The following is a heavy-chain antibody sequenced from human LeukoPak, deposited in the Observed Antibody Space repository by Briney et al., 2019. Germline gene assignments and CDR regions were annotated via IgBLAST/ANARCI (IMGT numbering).Heavy chain of an antibody. CDR3: ARTAAGTYPECGMDV. CDR2: ISAYSGNT. V-gene: IGHV1-18*01. Sequence: GASVKVSCKASGYTFTSYGNSWVRQAPGQGLEWMGWISAYSGNTNYAQKLQGRVTMTTDTSTSTAYMELRSLRSDDTAVYYCARTAAGTYPECGMDVWGQGTTVTVSS. D-gene: IGHD6-13*01. J-gene: IGHJ6*02. CDR1: GYTFTSYG.